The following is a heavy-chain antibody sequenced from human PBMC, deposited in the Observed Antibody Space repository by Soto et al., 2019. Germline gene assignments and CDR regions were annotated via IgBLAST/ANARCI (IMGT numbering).Heavy chain of an antibody. CDR2: IYYSGST. J-gene: IGHJ6*02. CDR3: ARVMGAYTAMPGPGMDV. D-gene: IGHD5-18*01. Sequence: SETLSLTCTVSGGSISSYYWSWIRQPPGKGLEWIGYIYYSGSTNYNPSLKSRVTISVDTSKNQFSLKLSSVTAADTAVYYGARVMGAYTAMPGPGMDVWGQGTTVTVSS. V-gene: IGHV4-59*01. CDR1: GGSISSYY.